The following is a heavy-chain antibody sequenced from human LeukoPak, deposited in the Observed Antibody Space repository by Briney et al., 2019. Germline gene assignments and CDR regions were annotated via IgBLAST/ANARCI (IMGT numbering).Heavy chain of an antibody. CDR2: VYYDETT. J-gene: IGHJ4*02. CDR1: GGPISSSGYF. CDR3: ARLSVLQIVGDPDY. V-gene: IGHV4-39*01. Sequence: SETLSLTCAVSGGPISSSGYFWAWLRQPPGKGLEWIGTVYYDETTSYSPSLRSRITISVDTSKKQFSLKLKSVTAADTAVYYCARLSVLQIVGDPDYWGQGTLVTVSS. D-gene: IGHD1-26*01.